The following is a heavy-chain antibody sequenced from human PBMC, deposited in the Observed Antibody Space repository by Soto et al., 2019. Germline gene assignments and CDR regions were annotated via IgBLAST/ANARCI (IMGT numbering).Heavy chain of an antibody. Sequence: SVNVSFKASGYSFTSYVMHWALQAPGQRREWMGWFNAGNGNTKYSRKCQGRVTITRDTSASTAYMELSSLRSEDTAVYYCARVRGWATSDYWGQGTLVTVSS. V-gene: IGHV1-3*01. CDR2: FNAGNGNT. CDR3: ARVRGWATSDY. CDR1: GYSFTSYV. J-gene: IGHJ4*02. D-gene: IGHD2-2*01.